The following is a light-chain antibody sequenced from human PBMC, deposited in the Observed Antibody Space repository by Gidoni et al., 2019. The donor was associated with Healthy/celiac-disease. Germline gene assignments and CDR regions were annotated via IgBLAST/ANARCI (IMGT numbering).Light chain of an antibody. Sequence: LVLPRSLATLSVSPGERDTPSCRASQSVSSNLSWYQQKPGQAPRLLIYGASTRATGIPARFSGSGSGTEFTLTISSLQSEDFAVYYCQQYNNWPPITFGQGTRLEIK. V-gene: IGKV3-15*01. CDR2: GAS. J-gene: IGKJ5*01. CDR1: QSVSSN. CDR3: QQYNNWPPIT.